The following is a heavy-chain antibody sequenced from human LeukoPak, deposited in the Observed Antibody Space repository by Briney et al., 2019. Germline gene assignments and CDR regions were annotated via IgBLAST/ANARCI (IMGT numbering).Heavy chain of an antibody. CDR2: MNPNSGNT. D-gene: IGHD1-20*01. J-gene: IGHJ6*03. Sequence: ASVKVSCKASGYTFTSYDINWVRQATGQGLEWMGWMNPNSGNTGYAQKFQGRVTITRNTSISTAYMELSSLRSEDTAVYYCARRPYNWNGHYYMDVWGKGTTVTVSS. V-gene: IGHV1-8*03. CDR3: ARRPYNWNGHYYMDV. CDR1: GYTFTSYD.